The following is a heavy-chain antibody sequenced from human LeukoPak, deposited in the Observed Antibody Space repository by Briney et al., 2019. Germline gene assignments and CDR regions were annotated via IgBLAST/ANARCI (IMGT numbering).Heavy chain of an antibody. Sequence: PGGSLRLSCAASGFTVGSNFMGWVRQAPGKGLGWLGYIYYSGSTNYNPSLKSRVTISVDTSKNQFSLKLSSVTAADTAVYYCARRVGATSPYFDYWGQGTLVTVSS. V-gene: IGHV4-59*08. J-gene: IGHJ4*02. CDR3: ARRVGATSPYFDY. CDR2: IYYSGST. CDR1: GFTVGSNF. D-gene: IGHD1-26*01.